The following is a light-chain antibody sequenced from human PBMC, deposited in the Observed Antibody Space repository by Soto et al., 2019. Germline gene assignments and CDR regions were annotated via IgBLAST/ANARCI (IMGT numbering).Light chain of an antibody. Sequence: DIQMTQSPPTLSASVGDRVTITCRASQSVTNCLAWYQQKPGKAPKLLIHDASSLENGVPSRFSGSGSGTEFTLTINSLQPDDFATYYCQQYNSYSQTFGQGTKLEIK. J-gene: IGKJ2*01. CDR2: DAS. CDR3: QQYNSYSQT. V-gene: IGKV1-5*01. CDR1: QSVTNC.